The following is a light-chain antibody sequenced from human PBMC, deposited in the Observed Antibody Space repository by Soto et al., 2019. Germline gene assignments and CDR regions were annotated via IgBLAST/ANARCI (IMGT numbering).Light chain of an antibody. CDR2: VGTGGIEG. CDR3: GADHGSGSNFVVI. Sequence: QLVLTQPPSASASLGASVTLTCTLSSGYSNYRVDWYQQRLGKGPRYVMRVGTGGIEGSKGDGIPDRFSVLGSGLNRYLTINNTQEEDESDYHCGADHGSGSNFVVIFGGGTKLTVL. J-gene: IGLJ2*01. V-gene: IGLV9-49*01. CDR1: SGYSNYR.